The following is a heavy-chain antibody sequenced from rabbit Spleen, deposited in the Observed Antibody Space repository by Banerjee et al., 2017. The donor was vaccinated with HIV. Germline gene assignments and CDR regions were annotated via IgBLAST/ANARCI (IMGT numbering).Heavy chain of an antibody. D-gene: IGHD1-1*01. CDR2: INAATGKP. Sequence: QSLEESGGDLVKPEGSLTLTCTASGFSFSNTYYMCWVRQAPGKGLEWIACINAATGKPVYATWAKGRFTISRTSSTTVTLRMTSLTAADRAAYFCARDLVGVIGWNFYLWGQGTLVTVS. V-gene: IGHV1S40*01. CDR3: ARDLVGVIGWNFYL. CDR1: GFSFSNTYY. J-gene: IGHJ3*01.